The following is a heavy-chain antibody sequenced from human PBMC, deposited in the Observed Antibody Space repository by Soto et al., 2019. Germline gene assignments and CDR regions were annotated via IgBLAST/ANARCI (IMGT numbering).Heavy chain of an antibody. D-gene: IGHD3-3*01. CDR3: ARMTYYDLEGGWYYYGMDV. CDR2: IIPIFGTA. Sequence: VASVKVSCKASGGTFSSYAISWVRQAPGQGLEWMGGIIPIFGTANYAQKFQGRVTITADESTSTAYMELSSLRSEDTAVYYCARMTYYDLEGGWYYYGMDVWGQGTTVTVSS. CDR1: GGTFSSYA. V-gene: IGHV1-69*13. J-gene: IGHJ6*02.